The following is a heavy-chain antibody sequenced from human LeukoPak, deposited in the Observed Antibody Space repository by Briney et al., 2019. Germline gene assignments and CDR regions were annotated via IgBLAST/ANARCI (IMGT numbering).Heavy chain of an antibody. Sequence: GASVKVSCKASGYTFISYGISWVRQAPGQGLEWMGWISGYNGNTNYAHNLQGRVTMTTDTSTSTAYMELRSLRSDDTAVYYCARGLGVVTAQSEQPKPRYFDLWGRGTQVTVSS. D-gene: IGHD2-21*02. J-gene: IGHJ2*01. CDR2: ISGYNGNT. CDR3: ARGLGVVTAQSEQPKPRYFDL. CDR1: GYTFISYG. V-gene: IGHV1-18*01.